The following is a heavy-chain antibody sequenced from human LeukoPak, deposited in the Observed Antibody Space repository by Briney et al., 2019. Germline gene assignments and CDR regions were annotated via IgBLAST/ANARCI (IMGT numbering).Heavy chain of an antibody. Sequence: SETLSLTCAVYGGSFSGYYWSWIRQPPGKGLEWIGEINHSGSTNYNPSLKSRVTISVDTSKNQFSPKLSSVTAADTAVYYCARGRVTIPARAFDIWGQGTMVTVSS. J-gene: IGHJ3*02. V-gene: IGHV4-34*01. CDR2: INHSGST. D-gene: IGHD4-11*01. CDR3: ARGRVTIPARAFDI. CDR1: GGSFSGYY.